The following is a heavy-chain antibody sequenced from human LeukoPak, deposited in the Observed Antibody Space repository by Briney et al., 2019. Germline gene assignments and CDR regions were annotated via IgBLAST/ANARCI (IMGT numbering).Heavy chain of an antibody. CDR2: ISSSSSYI. Sequence: GGSLRLSCAASGFTFSSYSMNWVRQAPGKGLEWVSSISSSSSYIYYADSVKGRFTISRDNAKNSLYLQMNSLRAEDTAVYYCARSAYYDSSGYHDAFDIWGQGTMVTVSS. CDR3: ARSAYYDSSGYHDAFDI. CDR1: GFTFSSYS. J-gene: IGHJ3*02. D-gene: IGHD3-22*01. V-gene: IGHV3-21*01.